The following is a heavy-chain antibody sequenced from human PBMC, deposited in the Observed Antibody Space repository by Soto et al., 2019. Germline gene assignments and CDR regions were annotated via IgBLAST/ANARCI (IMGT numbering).Heavy chain of an antibody. Sequence: PGESLKISCKGSGYSFTSYWIGWVRQMPGKGLEWMGIIYPGDSDTRYSPSFQGQVTISADKSISTAYLQWSSLKASDTAMYYCARLPSCGGSCRHYPRPNYYYYMDVWGKGTTVTVSS. CDR1: GYSFTSYW. V-gene: IGHV5-51*01. J-gene: IGHJ6*03. CDR3: ARLPSCGGSCRHYPRPNYYYYMDV. D-gene: IGHD2-15*01. CDR2: IYPGDSDT.